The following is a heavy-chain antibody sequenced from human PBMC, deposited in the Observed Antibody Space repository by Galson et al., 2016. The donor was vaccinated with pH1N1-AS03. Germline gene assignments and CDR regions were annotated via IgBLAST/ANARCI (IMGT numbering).Heavy chain of an antibody. J-gene: IGHJ3*02. CDR2: IHYTGSA. D-gene: IGHD5-12*01. CDR3: AREVNIVDTSDALDI. Sequence: TLSLTCTVSGGSIRSRNYFWSWVRQSPEKSLEWIGYIHYTGSAYYNPSLESRLILSVDTSKNQFSMRLNSVSAADTALYFCAREVNIVDTSDALDIWGQGTMVTVSS. V-gene: IGHV4-30-4*01. CDR1: GGSIRSRNYF.